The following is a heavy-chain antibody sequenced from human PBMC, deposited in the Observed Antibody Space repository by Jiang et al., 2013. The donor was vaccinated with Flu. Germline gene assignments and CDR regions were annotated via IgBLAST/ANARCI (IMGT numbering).Heavy chain of an antibody. CDR1: GYTFTSYG. CDR3: AINPVTGYYTAYGMDV. J-gene: IGHJ6*02. V-gene: IGHV1-18*04. D-gene: IGHD3-9*01. Sequence: GAEVKKPGASVKVSCKASGYTFTSYGISWVRQAPGQGLEWMGWISAYNGNTNYAQKLQGRVTMTTDTSTSTAYMELRSLRSDDTAVYYCAINPVTGYYTAYGMDVWGQGTTVTVSS. CDR2: ISAYNGNT.